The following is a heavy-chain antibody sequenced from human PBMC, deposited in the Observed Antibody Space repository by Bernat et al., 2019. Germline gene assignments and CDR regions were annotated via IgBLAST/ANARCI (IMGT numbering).Heavy chain of an antibody. CDR3: TREGGGYDPYFDY. D-gene: IGHD5-12*01. CDR1: GFTFSSYW. Sequence: EVQLVESGGGLVQPGGSLRLSCAASGFTFSSYWMHWVRQAPGKGLVWVSRINSDGSSTSYADSVKGRFTISRDNAKNTLYLQMNSLRAEDTAVYYCTREGGGYDPYFDYWGQGTLVTVSS. J-gene: IGHJ4*02. CDR2: INSDGSST. V-gene: IGHV3-74*01.